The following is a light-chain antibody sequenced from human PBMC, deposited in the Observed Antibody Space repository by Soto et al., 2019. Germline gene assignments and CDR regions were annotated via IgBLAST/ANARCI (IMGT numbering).Light chain of an antibody. CDR1: QSVSSSY. CDR2: AAS. CDR3: QQYNEWPPFT. V-gene: IGKV3-15*01. Sequence: TQSPGTLSLSPGDRATLSCPASQSVSSSYLAWYQQKPGQAPRLVIYAASTRATGIPDRFSGSVSGTEFTLTISSLQSEDFAVYYCQQYNEWPPFTFGQGTRLEIK. J-gene: IGKJ5*01.